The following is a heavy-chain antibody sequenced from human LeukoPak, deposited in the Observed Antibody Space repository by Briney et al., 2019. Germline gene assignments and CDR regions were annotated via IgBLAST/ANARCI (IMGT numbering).Heavy chain of an antibody. Sequence: SETLSLTCTVSGDSISSRSYYWGWIRQPPGKGLEWIGSIYYNEGTYYNPSLKSRVTISVDTSKNQFSLKLSSVTAADTAVYYCARGGGSRGYYFDYWGQGTLVTVSS. CDR3: ARGGGSRGYYFDY. D-gene: IGHD3-10*01. V-gene: IGHV4-39*07. CDR2: IYYNEGT. CDR1: GDSISSRSYY. J-gene: IGHJ4*02.